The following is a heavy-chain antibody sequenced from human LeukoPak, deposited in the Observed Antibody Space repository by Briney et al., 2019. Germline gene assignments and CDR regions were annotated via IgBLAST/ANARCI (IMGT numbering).Heavy chain of an antibody. Sequence: GGSLRLSCAASGFTFSSYAMHWVRQAPGKGLEYVSAISSNGGSTYYANSVKGRFTVSRDNSKNTLYLQMGSLRAEDMAVYYCARESPGRGFDPWGQGTLVTVSS. CDR2: ISSNGGST. CDR1: GFTFSSYA. V-gene: IGHV3-64*01. CDR3: ARESPGRGFDP. J-gene: IGHJ5*02.